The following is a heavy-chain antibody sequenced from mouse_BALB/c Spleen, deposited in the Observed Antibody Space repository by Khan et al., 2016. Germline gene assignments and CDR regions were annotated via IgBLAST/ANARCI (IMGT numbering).Heavy chain of an antibody. CDR2: INPYNDGT. J-gene: IGHJ3*01. CDR1: GYTFTSYV. Sequence: VQLKESGPELVKPGASVKMSCKASGYTFTSYVMHWVKQKPGQGLEWIGYINPYNDGTKYNEKFKGKATLTSDKSSNTAYMELSSLTSADSAVYYCARDGNSPAWFAYWGQGTLGTVSA. V-gene: IGHV1S136*01. CDR3: ARDGNSPAWFAY. D-gene: IGHD1-1*01.